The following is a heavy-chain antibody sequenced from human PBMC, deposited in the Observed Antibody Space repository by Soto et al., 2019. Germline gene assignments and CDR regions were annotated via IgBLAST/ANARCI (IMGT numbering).Heavy chain of an antibody. CDR2: IKGDGSNT. CDR3: ARAPGTAD. J-gene: IGHJ4*02. V-gene: IGHV3-7*03. CDR1: GFTLRDYY. Sequence: GGTLRFTCASSGFTLRDYYISWVRQAPGKGLEWVGNIKGDGSNTHYVVSVRGRFTISSDNAENLIYLQMNNLRVEDTAMYYCARAPGTADWGQGTQVTVSS.